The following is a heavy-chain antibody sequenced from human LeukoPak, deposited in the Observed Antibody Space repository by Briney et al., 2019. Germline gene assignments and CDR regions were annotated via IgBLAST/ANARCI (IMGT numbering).Heavy chain of an antibody. CDR2: IKQDGSEK. CDR3: ASYYGGKGANWFDP. Sequence: HPGGSLRLSCAASGFIFSSYWMSWVRQAPGKGLEWVANIKQDGSEKYYVDSVKGRFIISRDNAKNSLYLQMNSLRAEDTAVYYCASYYGGKGANWFDPWGQGTLVTVSS. J-gene: IGHJ5*02. CDR1: GFIFSSYW. V-gene: IGHV3-7*01. D-gene: IGHD4-23*01.